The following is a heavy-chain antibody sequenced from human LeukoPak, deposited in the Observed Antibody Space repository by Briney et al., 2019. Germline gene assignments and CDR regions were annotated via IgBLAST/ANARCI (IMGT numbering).Heavy chain of an antibody. J-gene: IGHJ6*03. CDR3: ARDSKGRYCSGGSCITYYYYYYMDV. Sequence: GGSLRLSCAASGFTLSSYSMNWVRQAPGKGLEWVSSISSSSSYIYYADSVKGRFTISRDNAKNSLYLQMNSLRAEDTAVYYCARDSKGRYCSGGSCITYYYYYYMDVWGKGTTVTVSS. CDR1: GFTLSSYS. CDR2: ISSSSSYI. V-gene: IGHV3-21*01. D-gene: IGHD2-15*01.